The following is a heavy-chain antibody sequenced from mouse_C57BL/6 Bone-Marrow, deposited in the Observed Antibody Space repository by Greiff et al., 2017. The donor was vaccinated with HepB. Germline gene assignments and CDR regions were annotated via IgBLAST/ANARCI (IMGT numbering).Heavy chain of an antibody. V-gene: IGHV1-82*01. CDR2: IYPGDGDT. Sequence: QVQLKESGPELVKPGASVKISCKASGYAFSSSWMNWVKQRPGKGLEWIGRIYPGDGDTNYNGKFKGKATLTADKSSSTAYMQLSSLTSEDSAVYFCARWGTTVVAPYAMDYWGQGTSVTVSS. J-gene: IGHJ4*01. D-gene: IGHD1-1*01. CDR1: GYAFSSSW. CDR3: ARWGTTVVAPYAMDY.